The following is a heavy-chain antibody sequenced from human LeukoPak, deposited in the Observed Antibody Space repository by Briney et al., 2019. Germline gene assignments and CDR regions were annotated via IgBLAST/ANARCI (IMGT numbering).Heavy chain of an antibody. Sequence: GGSLRLSCAASGFTVSNNYVSWVRQAPGKGLEWVSVIYSGGTTYYADSVKGRFTISRDNSKNTLYLQMNSLRAEDTAVYYCALAGIAASGTFDYWGQGTLVSVSS. CDR1: GFTVSNNY. D-gene: IGHD6-13*01. CDR2: IYSGGTT. V-gene: IGHV3-66*01. J-gene: IGHJ4*02. CDR3: ALAGIAASGTFDY.